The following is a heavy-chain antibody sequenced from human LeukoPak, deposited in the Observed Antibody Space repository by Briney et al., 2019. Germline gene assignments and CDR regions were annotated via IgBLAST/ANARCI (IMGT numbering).Heavy chain of an antibody. D-gene: IGHD3-22*01. CDR1: GLTFDDYA. CDR2: IRWNSGSI. V-gene: IGHV3-9*01. J-gene: IGHJ4*02. CDR3: AKSDYYDSSGYYYFDY. Sequence: GRSLRLSCAASGLTFDDYAMHWVRQAPGKGLEWVSGIRWNSGSIGYADSVRGRFTISRDNAKNSLYLQMNSLRAEDTALYYCAKSDYYDSSGYYYFDYWGQGTLVTVSS.